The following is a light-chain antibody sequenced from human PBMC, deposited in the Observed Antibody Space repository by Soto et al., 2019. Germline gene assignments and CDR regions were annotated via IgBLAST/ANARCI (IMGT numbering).Light chain of an antibody. CDR3: SSYTANTTPV. CDR2: EVS. J-gene: IGLJ3*02. Sequence: QSALTQPPSASGSPGQSVTISCTGTSSDVGGYNYVSWYQQHPGKAPKLMIYEVSNRPSGVSHRFSGSRSGNTASLTISGLQAEDEADYYCSSYTANTTPVFGGGTKLTVL. CDR1: SSDVGGYNY. V-gene: IGLV2-14*01.